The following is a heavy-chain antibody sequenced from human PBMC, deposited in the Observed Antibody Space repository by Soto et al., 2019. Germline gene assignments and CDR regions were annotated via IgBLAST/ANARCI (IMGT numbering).Heavy chain of an antibody. CDR2: IIPIFGTA. CDR3: ARGAAAGHHGYFDL. D-gene: IGHD6-13*01. J-gene: IGHJ2*01. CDR1: GGTFSSYA. Sequence: QVQLVQSGAEVKKPGSSVKVSCKASGGTFSSYAISWVRQAPGQGLEWMGGIIPIFGTANYAQKFQGRVTITADESTSTASMELSSLRSEDTAVYYCARGAAAGHHGYFDLWGRGTLVTVSS. V-gene: IGHV1-69*01.